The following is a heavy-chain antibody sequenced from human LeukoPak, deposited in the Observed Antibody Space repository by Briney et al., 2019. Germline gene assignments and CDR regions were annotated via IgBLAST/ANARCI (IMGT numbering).Heavy chain of an antibody. CDR3: AKDTSPPCYYDSSGPKCLLDYYYGMDV. CDR1: GFYFGGHA. CDR2: ISGSGGST. Sequence: GGSLRLSCVASGFYFGGHAMHWLRQAPGKGLEWVSAISGSGGSTYYADSVKGRFTISRDNSKNTLYLQMNSQRAEDTAVYYCAKDTSPPCYYDSSGPKCLLDYYYGMDVWGQGTTVTVSS. D-gene: IGHD3-22*01. J-gene: IGHJ6*02. V-gene: IGHV3-23*01.